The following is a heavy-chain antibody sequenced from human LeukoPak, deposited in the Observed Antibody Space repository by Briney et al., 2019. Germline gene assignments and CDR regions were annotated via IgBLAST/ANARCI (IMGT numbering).Heavy chain of an antibody. CDR2: IWYDGSNK. J-gene: IGHJ6*04. Sequence: GGSLRLSCAASGFTFSSYGMHWVRQAPGKGLEWVVVIWYDGSNKYYADSVKGRFTISRDNSKNTLYLQMNSLRAEDTAVYYCAREEILWFGRDWCGMDVWGNGTTVTVSS. V-gene: IGHV3-33*01. CDR3: AREEILWFGRDWCGMDV. CDR1: GFTFSSYG. D-gene: IGHD3-10*01.